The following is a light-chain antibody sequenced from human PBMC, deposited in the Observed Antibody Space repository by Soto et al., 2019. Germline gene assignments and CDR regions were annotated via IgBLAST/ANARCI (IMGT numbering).Light chain of an antibody. CDR3: ASNTGTRV. CDR2: EVS. V-gene: IGLV2-18*02. Sequence: QSVLTQPPSVSGSPGQSVTISCTRTSSDIGNYNYVSWYQQAPGTAPKLMIFEVSNRPSGVPDRFSGSKSGNTASLTISGLQAEDEADYYCASNTGTRVFGGGTKLTVL. CDR1: SSDIGNYNY. J-gene: IGLJ3*02.